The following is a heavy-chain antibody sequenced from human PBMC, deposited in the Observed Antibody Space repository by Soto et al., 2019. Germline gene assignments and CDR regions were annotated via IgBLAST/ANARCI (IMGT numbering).Heavy chain of an antibody. V-gene: IGHV3-11*01. CDR2: ISGRDSTI. Sequence: QVQLVESGGGLVKPGGSLRLSCAASGITFSDFHMSWIRQAPGKGLEWVSFISGRDSTIYYADSVKGRFTISRDNAKNSLFLQMNSLTVEDTAVYYCASPASWIDYWGQGALVTVSS. J-gene: IGHJ4*02. CDR3: ASPASWIDY. CDR1: GITFSDFH. D-gene: IGHD3-3*01.